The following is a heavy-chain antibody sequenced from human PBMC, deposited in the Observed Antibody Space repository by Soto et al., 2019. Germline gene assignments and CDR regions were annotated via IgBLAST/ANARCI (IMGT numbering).Heavy chain of an antibody. Sequence: PGGSLRLSCAASGFTFSNYDMHWVRQVTGEGLEWVSSIKTAGDTYYPGSVKGRFTISRENAKNSLYLQMNSLTAGDTAMYYCTRSSYGNPVDAFDVRGQGTVVTVSS. CDR3: TRSSYGNPVDAFDV. D-gene: IGHD4-4*01. J-gene: IGHJ3*01. CDR1: GFTFSNYD. V-gene: IGHV3-13*01. CDR2: IKTAGDT.